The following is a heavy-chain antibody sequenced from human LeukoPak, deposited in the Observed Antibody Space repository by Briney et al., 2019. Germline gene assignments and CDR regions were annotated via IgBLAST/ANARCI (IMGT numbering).Heavy chain of an antibody. CDR2: INPNSGGT. J-gene: IGHJ6*03. CDR3: ARDSGTQLLSFFVSIHYYYYMDV. CDR1: GYTFTGYY. V-gene: IGHV1-2*02. Sequence: ASVKVSCKASGYTFTGYYMHWVRQAPGQGLEWMGWINPNSGGTNYAQKFQGRVTMTRDMSTSTVYMELSSLRSEDTAVYYCARDSGTQLLSFFVSIHYYYYMDVWGKGTTVTVSS. D-gene: IGHD2-2*01.